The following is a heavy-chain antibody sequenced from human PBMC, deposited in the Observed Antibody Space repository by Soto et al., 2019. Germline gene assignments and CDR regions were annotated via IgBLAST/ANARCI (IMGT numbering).Heavy chain of an antibody. V-gene: IGHV4-39*01. CDR1: GGSISSSSYY. CDR3: ASTSYDYKCGSDRYTHGYYDAFEI. D-gene: IGHD3-16*02. Sequence: QLQLQESGPGLVKPSETLSLTCTVSGGSISSSSYYWGWIRQPPGKVLEWIGSIDYSGSTYYKPSVKSRILLTVDTSKHQFCLQLRFVTAAYTAVYSCASTSYDYKCGSDRYTHGYYDAFEIWVHETMITVS. J-gene: IGHJ3*02. CDR2: IDYSGST.